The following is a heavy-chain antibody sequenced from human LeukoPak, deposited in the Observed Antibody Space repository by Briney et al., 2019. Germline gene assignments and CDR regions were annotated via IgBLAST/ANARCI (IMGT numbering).Heavy chain of an antibody. J-gene: IGHJ3*02. CDR3: ALGNCPTTSCYPGVAFDI. CDR2: FYASGST. V-gene: IGHV4-61*02. CDR1: GGSISSGGYF. D-gene: IGHD2-2*01. Sequence: SETLSLTCTVSGGSISSGGYFWSWIRQPAGKGLEWIRRFYASGSTNYNPSLQSRATISVDTSKNQFSLKLTSVTAADTAVYYCALGNCPTTSCYPGVAFDIWGQGTMVTVSS.